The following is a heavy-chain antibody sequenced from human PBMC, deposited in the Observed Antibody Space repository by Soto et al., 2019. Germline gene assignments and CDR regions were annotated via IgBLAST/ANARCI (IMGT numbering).Heavy chain of an antibody. J-gene: IGHJ5*02. CDR1: GFTFINSA. CDR3: ARTGSSSWFWFDP. V-gene: IGHV1-58*02. Sequence: SVKVSCKASGFTFINSAIQWVRQARGQRLEWMGWIVVGSGNINYAQKFQERLSITRDISTSTAYMELSSLRSEDTAVYYCARTGSSSWFWFDPWGQGTLVTVSS. CDR2: IVVGSGNI. D-gene: IGHD6-13*01.